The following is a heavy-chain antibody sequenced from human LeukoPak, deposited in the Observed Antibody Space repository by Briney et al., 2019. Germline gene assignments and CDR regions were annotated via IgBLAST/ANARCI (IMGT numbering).Heavy chain of an antibody. V-gene: IGHV3-23*01. Sequence: GGSLRLSCAVSGFTFRSYAMSWVRQAPGKGLEWVSAISGSGGNTYYADSVKGRFTISRDNSKNTLYLQMNSLRAEDTAIYYCAKGGWQQPLDYWGQGTLVTVPS. CDR2: ISGSGGNT. CDR3: AKGGWQQPLDY. J-gene: IGHJ4*02. CDR1: GFTFRSYA. D-gene: IGHD6-13*01.